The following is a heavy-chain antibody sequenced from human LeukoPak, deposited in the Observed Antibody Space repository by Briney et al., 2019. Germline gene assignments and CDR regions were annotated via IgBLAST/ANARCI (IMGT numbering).Heavy chain of an antibody. D-gene: IGHD1-26*01. CDR3: ARAVGATGTAFDI. Sequence: SETLSLTCAVYGGSFSGYYLSWIRQPPGKGLEWIGEINHSGSTNYNPSLKSRVTISVDTSKNQFSLKLSSVTAADTAVYYCARAVGATGTAFDIWGQGTMVTVSS. CDR2: INHSGST. CDR1: GGSFSGYY. V-gene: IGHV4-34*01. J-gene: IGHJ3*02.